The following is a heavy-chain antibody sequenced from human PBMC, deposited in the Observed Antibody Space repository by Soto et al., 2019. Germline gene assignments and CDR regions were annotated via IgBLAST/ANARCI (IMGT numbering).Heavy chain of an antibody. D-gene: IGHD6-6*01. CDR2: INPNSGGT. V-gene: IGHV1-2*02. J-gene: IGHJ5*02. CDR1: GYTFTGYY. Sequence: QVQLVQSGAEVKKPGASVKVSCKASGYTFTGYYMHWVRQAPGQGLEWMGWINPNSGGTNYAQKFQGRVTMTGDKSISPAYMELSRLRSDDTAVYYCARDPGIAARRNWFGPWGQGTLVTVSS. CDR3: ARDPGIAARRNWFGP.